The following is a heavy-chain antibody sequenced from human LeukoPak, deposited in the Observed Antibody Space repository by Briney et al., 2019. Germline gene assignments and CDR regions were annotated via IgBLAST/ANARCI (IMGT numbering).Heavy chain of an antibody. CDR2: IYNSGST. V-gene: IGHV4-31*03. Sequence: SETLSLTCTVSGGSISSGGYSWSWIRQHPGKGLEWIGYIYNSGSTYYNPSLKSRVTMSVDTSKNQFSLRLSSVTAADTAVYYCAGGYCSGGRCYSNYYYYYGMDVWGQGTTVTVSS. CDR1: GGSISSGGYS. D-gene: IGHD2-15*01. CDR3: AGGYCSGGRCYSNYYYYYGMDV. J-gene: IGHJ6*02.